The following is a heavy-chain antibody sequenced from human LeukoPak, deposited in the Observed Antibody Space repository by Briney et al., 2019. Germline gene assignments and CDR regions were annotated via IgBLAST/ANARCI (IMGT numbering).Heavy chain of an antibody. CDR2: ISGSGDNT. CDR3: AKTHGYYDY. V-gene: IGHV3-23*01. CDR1: GFTFINYG. D-gene: IGHD3-22*01. Sequence: GSLILSCAASGFTFINYGISWVRQAPGKGREWGSSISGSGDNTYYADSVKGRSAISRDKSKNTLYLQMDSLSVEDTAVYHCAKTHGYYDYWGRGPLVTVSS. J-gene: IGHJ4*02.